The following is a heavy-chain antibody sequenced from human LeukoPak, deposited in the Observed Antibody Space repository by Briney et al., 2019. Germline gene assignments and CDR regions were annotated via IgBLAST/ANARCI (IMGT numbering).Heavy chain of an antibody. CDR2: IYNDGKT. J-gene: IGHJ5*02. V-gene: IGHV4-38-2*02. Sequence: KPSETLCLTCRVTSYSISSGYYWAWIRQSPEKGLQWIGSIYNDGKTFYNPSLESRVTISVDTAKNQFSLRLTSVTAADTAVYYCARPDVWITEGFDPWGQGTLVSVSS. D-gene: IGHD5-12*01. CDR1: SYSISSGYY. CDR3: ARPDVWITEGFDP.